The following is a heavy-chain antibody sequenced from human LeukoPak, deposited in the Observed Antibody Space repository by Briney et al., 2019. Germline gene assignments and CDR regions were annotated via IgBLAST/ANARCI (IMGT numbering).Heavy chain of an antibody. Sequence: SETLSLTCTVSGASISSSYCTWIRQSAGEGLEWIGRMSSGGSTTYNPSFKGRVTMSLDTSKRQFSLNLSSVTAADTAVYFCARDQTHYVSSGYYYVTYLQHWGQGILVTVSS. CDR1: GASISSSY. J-gene: IGHJ1*01. CDR3: ARDQTHYVSSGYYYVTYLQH. CDR2: MSSGGST. V-gene: IGHV4-4*07. D-gene: IGHD3-22*01.